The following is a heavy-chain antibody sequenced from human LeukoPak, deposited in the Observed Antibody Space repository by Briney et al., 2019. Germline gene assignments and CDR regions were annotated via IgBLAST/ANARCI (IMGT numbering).Heavy chain of an antibody. Sequence: GGSLRLSCAASGFTVSSNYMTWVRQAPGKGLEWVSVLYSGAGTYYADSVKGRFTISRDNSKNTVYLQMNSLTAEDTAVYFCASEAPRTYGPGSFYNAVDPLDCWGQGTLVTVSS. J-gene: IGHJ4*02. CDR2: LYSGAGT. CDR1: GFTVSSNY. D-gene: IGHD3-10*01. CDR3: ASEAPRTYGPGSFYNAVDPLDC. V-gene: IGHV3-53*05.